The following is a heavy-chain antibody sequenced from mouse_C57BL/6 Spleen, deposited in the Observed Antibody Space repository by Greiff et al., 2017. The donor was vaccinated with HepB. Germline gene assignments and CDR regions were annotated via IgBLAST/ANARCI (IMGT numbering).Heavy chain of an antibody. CDR3: ARAIYYEYDWFAY. D-gene: IGHD2-4*01. Sequence: QVQLQQSGADLARPGASVKMSCKASGYTFTSYTMHWVKQRPGQGLEWIGYINPSSGYTKYNQKFKDKATLTADKSSSTAYMQLSSLTSEDSAVYYCARAIYYEYDWFAYWGQGTLVTVSA. CDR1: GYTFTSYT. J-gene: IGHJ3*01. CDR2: INPSSGYT. V-gene: IGHV1-4*01.